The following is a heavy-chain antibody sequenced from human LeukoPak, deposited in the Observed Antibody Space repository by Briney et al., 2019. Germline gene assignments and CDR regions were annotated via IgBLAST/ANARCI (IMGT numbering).Heavy chain of an antibody. CDR3: QRITIFGVIIDFDY. CDR2: ISVNNGNT. CDR1: GYTFTSYY. J-gene: IGHJ4*02. D-gene: IGHD3-3*01. Sequence: GASVKVSCKASGYTFTSYYMHWVRQAPGQGLEWMGWISVNNGNTHYAQSFQDRLTMTTDTSTSTAYLEVRSLRYDDTAIYYCQRITIFGVIIDFDYWGQGTLVTVSS. V-gene: IGHV1-18*04.